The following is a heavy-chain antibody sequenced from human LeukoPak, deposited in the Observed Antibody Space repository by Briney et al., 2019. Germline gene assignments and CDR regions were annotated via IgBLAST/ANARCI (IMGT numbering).Heavy chain of an antibody. CDR1: GFTFGTYA. V-gene: IGHV3-23*01. CDR2: ISGSGNSP. J-gene: IGHJ5*02. CDR3: AKFIFYSGSEGYGDR. D-gene: IGHD3-22*01. Sequence: GGSLRLSCAASGFTFGTYAMSWVRQAPGKGLEWVSLISGSGNSPYYADSVQGRFTISRDNSKNTLYLQMHSLSPEDTAVYYCAKFIFYSGSEGYGDRWGQGTLVTVSS.